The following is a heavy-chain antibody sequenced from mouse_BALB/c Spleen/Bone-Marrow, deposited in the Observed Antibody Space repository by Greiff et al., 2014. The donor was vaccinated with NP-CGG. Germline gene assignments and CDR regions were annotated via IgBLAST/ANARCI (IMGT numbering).Heavy chain of an antibody. D-gene: IGHD2-2*01. CDR2: IYPGEGDT. Sequence: VQLQQSGAELARPGASVKLSCKTSGYTFTTYWMQWVKQRPGQGLEWIGAIYPGEGDTRYTQKFKVKATLTADKSSSTAYIQLSNLTSEDSAVYCCSREPSNWGYDWGQGTTLTVSS. V-gene: IGHV1-87*01. CDR1: GYTFTTYW. J-gene: IGHJ2*01. CDR3: SREPSNWGYD.